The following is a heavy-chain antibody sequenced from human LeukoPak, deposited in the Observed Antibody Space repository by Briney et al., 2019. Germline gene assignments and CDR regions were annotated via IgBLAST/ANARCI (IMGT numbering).Heavy chain of an antibody. J-gene: IGHJ4*02. V-gene: IGHV4-38-2*01. CDR3: ARGATIVRGPIDY. CDR1: GYSISSGYY. D-gene: IGHD3-10*01. CDR2: IYHSGSI. Sequence: SETLSLTCAVSGYSISSGYYWGWIRQPPGKGLEWIGSIYHSGSIHYNPSLKSRVTIAVDTPKNQFSLKLNSVTAADTAVYYCARGATIVRGPIDYWGQGTLVTVSS.